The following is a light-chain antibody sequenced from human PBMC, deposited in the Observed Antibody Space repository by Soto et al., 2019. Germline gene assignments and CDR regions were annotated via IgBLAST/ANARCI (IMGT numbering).Light chain of an antibody. CDR1: QSISSY. CDR3: QQYNSYPWT. Sequence: DIQMTQSPSSLSASLVDRVTITCGASQSISSYLNWYQQKPGKAPKLLIYAASSLESGVPSRFSGSGSGTEFTLTISSLQPDDFATYYCQQYNSYPWTFGQGTKVDIK. V-gene: IGKV1-39*01. CDR2: AAS. J-gene: IGKJ1*01.